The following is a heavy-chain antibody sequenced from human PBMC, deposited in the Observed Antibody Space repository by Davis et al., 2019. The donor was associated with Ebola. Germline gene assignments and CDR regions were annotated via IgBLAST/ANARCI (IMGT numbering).Heavy chain of an antibody. J-gene: IGHJ6*02. CDR1: GFTFSSHA. V-gene: IGHV3-30*18. Sequence: PGGSLRLSCAASGFTFSSHAMHWVRQAPGKGLEWLAVMSYDGTNKYEADSVKGRFTIARDNSEKTLHLQMDGLRSDDTAVYYCAKDRQSRLLGWLGGYGMDVWGPGTKVTVSS. CDR2: MSYDGTNK. D-gene: IGHD3-3*01. CDR3: AKDRQSRLLGWLGGYGMDV.